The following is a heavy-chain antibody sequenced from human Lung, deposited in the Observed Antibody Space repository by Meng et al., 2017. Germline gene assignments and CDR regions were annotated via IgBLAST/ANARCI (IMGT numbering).Heavy chain of an antibody. V-gene: IGHV4-34*01. CDR3: ARGPTTMAHDFDY. D-gene: IGHD4-11*01. CDR1: CGSFRDYY. CDR2: INHSGST. Sequence: QGQPQQWGPRLLKPSATLSPTCVVSCGSFRDYYWSLVRQPPGKGLESIGEINHSGSTNYNPSLESRATISVDTSQNNLSLKLSSVTAADSAVYYCARGPTTMAHDFDYWGQGTLVTVSS. J-gene: IGHJ4*02.